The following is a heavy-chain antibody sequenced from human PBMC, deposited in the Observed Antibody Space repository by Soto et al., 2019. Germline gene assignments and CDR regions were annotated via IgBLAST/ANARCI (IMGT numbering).Heavy chain of an antibody. CDR1: GGSISSGDYY. CDR3: ARRTGDYGPYGMDV. J-gene: IGHJ6*02. CDR2: IDYSGST. Sequence: PSETLSLTCTVSGGSISSGDYYWSWIRQPPGKGLEWIGYIDYSGSTYYNPSLKSRVTISIDPSKNQFSLNLRSVTAADTAVYHRARRTGDYGPYGMDVWGQGTTVTVSS. D-gene: IGHD3-9*01. V-gene: IGHV4-30-4*01.